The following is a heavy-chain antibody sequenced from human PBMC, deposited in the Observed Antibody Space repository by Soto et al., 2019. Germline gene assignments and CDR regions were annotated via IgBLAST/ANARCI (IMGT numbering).Heavy chain of an antibody. CDR3: AIVGYSLRSWGGLXX. V-gene: IGHV6-1*01. Sequence: PSQTLSLTCAISGDSVSSNSAAWNWIRQSPSRGLEWLGRTYYRSKWYNDYAVSVKSRITINPDTSKNHFSLQLHSVTPDDTAVYSYAIVGYSLRSWGGLXXWGQGTTVTVSS. CDR2: TYYRSKWYN. D-gene: IGHD5-12*01. J-gene: IGHJ6*02. CDR1: GDSVSSNSAA.